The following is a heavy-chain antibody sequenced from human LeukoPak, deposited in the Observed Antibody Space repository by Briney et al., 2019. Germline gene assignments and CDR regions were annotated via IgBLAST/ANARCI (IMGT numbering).Heavy chain of an antibody. CDR1: GFTFSNYW. J-gene: IGHJ6*03. D-gene: IGHD6-13*01. CDR3: ARDVVAAAGFPYYYYYYYMDV. CDR2: IRQDGSDK. V-gene: IGHV3-7*01. Sequence: GGSLRLSCAASGFTFSNYWMTWVRQAPGKGLEWVANIRQDGSDKFYVDSVKGRFTISRDNAKNSLFLQMNSLRAEDTAVYYCARDVVAAAGFPYYYYYYYMDVWGKGTTVTVSS.